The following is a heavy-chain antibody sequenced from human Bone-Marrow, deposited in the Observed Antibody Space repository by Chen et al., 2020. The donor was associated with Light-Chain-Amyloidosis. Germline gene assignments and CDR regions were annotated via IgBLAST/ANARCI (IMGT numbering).Heavy chain of an antibody. Sequence: EVQLEQSGPEVEKPGESLKISCKGSGYTFPNYWIGWVRQMPGKGLEWMGVIYPDDSDARYSPSFEGQVTISADKSITTAYLQWRSLNASDTAMYYCARRRDGYNFDYWGQGTLVTVSS. CDR1: GYTFPNYW. CDR3: ARRRDGYNFDY. J-gene: IGHJ4*02. V-gene: IGHV5-51*01. D-gene: IGHD5-12*01. CDR2: IYPDDSDA.